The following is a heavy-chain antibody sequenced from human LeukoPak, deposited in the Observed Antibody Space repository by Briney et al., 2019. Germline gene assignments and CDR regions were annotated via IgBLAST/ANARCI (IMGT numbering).Heavy chain of an antibody. Sequence: SETLSLTCTISGGSFSTYYWSWIRQAPGKGLEWIGYIYFTGSTNYNPSLKSRVTMSVDTSKNQFSLKLRSVTAADTAVYYCAKEYGADWYFDLWGRSTLLTVSS. V-gene: IGHV4-59*01. D-gene: IGHD4-17*01. CDR3: AKEYGADWYFDL. J-gene: IGHJ2*01. CDR1: GGSFSTYY. CDR2: IYFTGST.